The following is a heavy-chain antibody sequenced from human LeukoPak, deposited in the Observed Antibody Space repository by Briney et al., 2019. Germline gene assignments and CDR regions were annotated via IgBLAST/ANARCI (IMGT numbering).Heavy chain of an antibody. CDR3: ARGNGDHYCHDY. D-gene: IGHD4-17*01. Sequence: GGSLRLSCAASGFTLGSYWMHWVRQAPGKGLVWVSRIDGHGTSTSYADSVKGRFTISRDNAKNSLYLQINSLRAEDTAVYYCARGNGDHYCHDYWGQGTLVTVSS. J-gene: IGHJ4*02. CDR2: IDGHGTST. V-gene: IGHV3-74*01. CDR1: GFTLGSYW.